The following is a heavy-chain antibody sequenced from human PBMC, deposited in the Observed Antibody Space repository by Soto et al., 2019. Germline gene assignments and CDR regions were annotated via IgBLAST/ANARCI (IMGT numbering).Heavy chain of an antibody. CDR3: AKDSWFTENYYYYYYMDF. D-gene: IGHD3-10*01. Sequence: GGSLRLSCAASGFTFSSYAMSWVRQAPGKGLEWVSAISGSGGSTYYADSVKGRFTISRDNSKNTLYLQMNSLRAEDTAVYYCAKDSWFTENYYYYYYMDFWGKGTTVTVSS. CDR1: GFTFSSYA. CDR2: ISGSGGST. J-gene: IGHJ6*03. V-gene: IGHV3-23*01.